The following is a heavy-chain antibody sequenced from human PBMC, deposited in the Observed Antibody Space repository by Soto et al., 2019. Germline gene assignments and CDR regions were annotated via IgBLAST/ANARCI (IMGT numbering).Heavy chain of an antibody. V-gene: IGHV1-69*08. CDR1: GGTFSSYT. CDR2: IIPILGIA. J-gene: IGHJ4*02. D-gene: IGHD3-10*01. Sequence: QVQLVQSGAEVKKPGSSVKVSCKASGGTFSSYTISWVRQAPGQGLEWMGRIIPILGIANYAQKFQGRVTITADKATSTAYMELSSMRSEDTAVYYCARDRRGEGVDYCGQGTLVTVSS. CDR3: ARDRRGEGVDY.